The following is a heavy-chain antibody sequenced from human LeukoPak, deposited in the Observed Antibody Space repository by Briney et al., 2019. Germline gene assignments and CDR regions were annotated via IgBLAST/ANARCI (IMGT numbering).Heavy chain of an antibody. V-gene: IGHV3-48*04. CDR3: ARDRNDSSGYYYGY. J-gene: IGHJ4*02. CDR2: IRSSSSTI. CDR1: GFTFSGYN. D-gene: IGHD3-22*01. Sequence: GSLRLSCAASGFTFSGYNMNWVRQAPGEGLEGGSYIRSSSSTINYADSVKGRFTISRDNAKNSLYLQMNSLRAEDTAVYYCARDRNDSSGYYYGYWGQGTPVTVSS.